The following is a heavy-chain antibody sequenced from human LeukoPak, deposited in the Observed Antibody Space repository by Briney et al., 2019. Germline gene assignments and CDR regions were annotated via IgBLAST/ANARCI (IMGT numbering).Heavy chain of an antibody. CDR2: ISGSGDST. Sequence: GGSLRLSCAASGFTFSSYAMSWVRQAPGKGLEWVSAISGSGDSTYYADSVKGRFTISRDNSKNTLYLQMNSLRAEDTAVYYCGVDIVVVPGAPIWFDPWGQGTLVTVSS. CDR3: GVDIVVVPGAPIWFDP. D-gene: IGHD2-2*01. CDR1: GFTFSSYA. J-gene: IGHJ5*02. V-gene: IGHV3-23*01.